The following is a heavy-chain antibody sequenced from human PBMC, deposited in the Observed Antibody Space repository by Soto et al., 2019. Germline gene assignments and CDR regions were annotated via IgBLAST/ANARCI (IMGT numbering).Heavy chain of an antibody. V-gene: IGHV1-69*01. J-gene: IGHJ4*02. D-gene: IGHD6-13*01. CDR2: IIPLTETP. Sequence: QVQVVQSGAEVKKPGSSVKVSCKASGGTFSNYAISWVRQAPGHGLEWVGGIIPLTETPVYAQTVQGRLTITADEITSAADMALSSLRTDDTSVYYCARGTRNSWTCDFWGQGTLVTVSS. CDR3: ARGTRNSWTCDF. CDR1: GGTFSNYA.